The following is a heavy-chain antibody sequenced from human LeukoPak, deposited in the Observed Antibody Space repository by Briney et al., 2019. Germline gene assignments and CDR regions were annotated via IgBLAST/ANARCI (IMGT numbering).Heavy chain of an antibody. CDR1: GGSISSYY. J-gene: IGHJ6*02. CDR3: AREVVYGDYYYGMDV. V-gene: IGHV4-59*01. D-gene: IGHD4-17*01. Sequence: SETLSLTCTVSGGSISSYYWSWIRQPPGKGLEWIGYIYYSGSTNYNPSLKSRVTISVDTSKNQFSLKLSSVTAADTAVYYCAREVVYGDYYYGMDVWGQGTTVTVSS. CDR2: IYYSGST.